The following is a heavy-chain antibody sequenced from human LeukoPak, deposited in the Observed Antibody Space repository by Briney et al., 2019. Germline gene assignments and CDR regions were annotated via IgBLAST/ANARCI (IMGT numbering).Heavy chain of an antibody. Sequence: YWSWIRQXPGKGLEWIGEINHSGSTNYNPSLKSRVTISVDTSKNQFSLKLSSVTAADTAVYYCARVNYVSPGPYYYYGMDVWGQGTTVTVSS. CDR3: ARVNYVSPGPYYYYGMDV. J-gene: IGHJ6*02. CDR1: Y. V-gene: IGHV4-34*01. CDR2: INHSGST. D-gene: IGHD4-11*01.